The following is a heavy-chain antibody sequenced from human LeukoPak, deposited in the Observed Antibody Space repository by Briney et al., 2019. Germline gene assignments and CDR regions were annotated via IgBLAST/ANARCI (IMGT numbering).Heavy chain of an antibody. CDR3: ARVRLAWRDQTIDY. CDR1: GFTFSSYS. D-gene: IGHD6-19*01. V-gene: IGHV3-21*01. CDR2: ISSSSSYI. Sequence: PGGSLRLSCAASGFTFSSYSMNWVRQAPGKGLEWVSSISSSSSYIYYADSVKGRFTISRDNAKNSLYLQMNSLRAEDTAVYYCARVRLAWRDQTIDYWGQGTLVTVSS. J-gene: IGHJ4*02.